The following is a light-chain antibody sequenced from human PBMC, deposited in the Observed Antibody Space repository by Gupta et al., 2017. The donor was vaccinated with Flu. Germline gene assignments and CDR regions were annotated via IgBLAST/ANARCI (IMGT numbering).Light chain of an antibody. V-gene: IGKV3-20*01. CDR1: QSVSSSY. Sequence: GTLSLSPGERATLSCRASQSVSSSYLAWYQQKPGQAPRLLIYGASSRATGIPDRFSGSGSRTDFTLTISRLEPEDFAVYYCQQYGSSPGTFGQGTKVEIK. CDR2: GAS. J-gene: IGKJ1*01. CDR3: QQYGSSPGT.